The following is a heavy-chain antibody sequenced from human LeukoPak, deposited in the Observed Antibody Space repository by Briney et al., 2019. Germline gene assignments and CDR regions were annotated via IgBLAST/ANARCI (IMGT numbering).Heavy chain of an antibody. CDR2: INPNSGNT. D-gene: IGHD5-12*01. Sequence: ASVKVSCKASGYTFTGYYMHWVRQAPGQGLEWMGWINPNSGNTGYAQKFQGRVTMTRNTSISTAYMELSSLRSEDTAVYYCARGSYSGYDLEIDYWGQGTLVTVSS. CDR1: GYTFTGYY. J-gene: IGHJ4*02. CDR3: ARGSYSGYDLEIDY. V-gene: IGHV1-8*02.